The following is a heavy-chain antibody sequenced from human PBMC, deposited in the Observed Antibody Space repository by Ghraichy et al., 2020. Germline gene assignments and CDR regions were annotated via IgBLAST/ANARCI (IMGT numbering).Heavy chain of an antibody. V-gene: IGHV4-61*01. Sequence: SETLSLTCTVSGGSVSSGSYYWSWIRQPPGKGLEWIGYIYYSGSTNYKPSLKSRVTISVDTSKNQFSLKLSSVTAADTAVYYCARLSEYYYDSSGYYEDFDYWGQGTLVTVSS. J-gene: IGHJ4*02. CDR2: IYYSGST. CDR3: ARLSEYYYDSSGYYEDFDY. CDR1: GGSVSSGSYY. D-gene: IGHD3-22*01.